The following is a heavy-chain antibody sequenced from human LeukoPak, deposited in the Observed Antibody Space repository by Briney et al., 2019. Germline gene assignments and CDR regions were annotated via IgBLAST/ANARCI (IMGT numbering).Heavy chain of an antibody. V-gene: IGHV3-7*01. CDR2: IKTDGREK. Sequence: WGSLRLSCAASGFSFSGYWMNWVRQAPGKGLEWVANIKTDGREKYYVDSVKGRFTISRDSAKNSLYLQMNNLRAEDTAVYYCARNWGYFDFWGQGTLVTVSS. CDR3: ARNWGYFDF. CDR1: GFSFSGYW. D-gene: IGHD7-27*01. J-gene: IGHJ4*02.